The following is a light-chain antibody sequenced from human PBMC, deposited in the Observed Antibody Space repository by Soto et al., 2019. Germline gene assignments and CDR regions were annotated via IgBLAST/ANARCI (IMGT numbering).Light chain of an antibody. Sequence: QSVLTQPPSVSGAPGQRVTISCTGSSSNIGAGYDVHWYQQLPGKAPKLLIYGNSNRPSGVPDRFSGSKSGPSASLAITGLQAEDEAEYYCQSYDSSLSGSHAVFGGGTQLTVL. CDR2: GNS. J-gene: IGLJ7*01. V-gene: IGLV1-40*01. CDR1: SSNIGAGYD. CDR3: QSYDSSLSGSHAV.